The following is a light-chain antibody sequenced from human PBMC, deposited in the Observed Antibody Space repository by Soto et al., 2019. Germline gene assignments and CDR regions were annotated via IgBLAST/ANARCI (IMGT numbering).Light chain of an antibody. CDR1: NVGRHE. Sequence: QSVVTQPPSVSGTPGQGVIISCSNVGRHEVSWYQQVPGMAPKLLIHTTSQRPSGVPDRFSASKSGTSASLAIRGLQSDDEADYFCPSWDDSLSGVVFGRGTKLTVL. CDR2: TTS. J-gene: IGLJ2*01. CDR3: PSWDDSLSGVV. V-gene: IGLV1-44*01.